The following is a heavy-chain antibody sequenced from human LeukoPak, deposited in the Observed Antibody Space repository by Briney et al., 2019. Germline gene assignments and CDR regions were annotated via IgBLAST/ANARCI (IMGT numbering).Heavy chain of an antibody. J-gene: IGHJ5*02. V-gene: IGHV1-69*10. D-gene: IGHD2-2*01. Sequence: SVTVSRKASGGTFSSYAFSWVRQPPGPGHEWMGGIIPIFGIANYAQKFQDRVTITADKSTSTAYMELSSLRSEDTAVYYCARGVVVVPGARRPGGAHNWFDPWGQGTLVTVSS. CDR3: ARGVVVVPGARRPGGAHNWFDP. CDR1: GGTFSSYA. CDR2: IIPIFGIA.